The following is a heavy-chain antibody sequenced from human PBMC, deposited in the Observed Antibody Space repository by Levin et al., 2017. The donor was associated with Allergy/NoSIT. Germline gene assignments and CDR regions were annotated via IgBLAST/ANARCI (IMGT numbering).Heavy chain of an antibody. CDR2: ISSSSSYI. Sequence: PSETLSLTCAASGFTFSSYSMNWVRQAPGKGLEWVSSISSSSSYIYYADSVKGRFTISRDNAKNSLYLQMNSLRAEDTAVYYCARDGNPPIAAAGTEYYYGMDVWGQGTTVTVSS. V-gene: IGHV3-21*01. D-gene: IGHD6-13*01. CDR3: ARDGNPPIAAAGTEYYYGMDV. J-gene: IGHJ6*02. CDR1: GFTFSSYS.